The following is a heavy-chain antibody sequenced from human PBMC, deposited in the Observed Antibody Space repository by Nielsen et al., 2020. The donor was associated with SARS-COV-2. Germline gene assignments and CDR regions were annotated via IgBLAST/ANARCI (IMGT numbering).Heavy chain of an antibody. Sequence: GESLKISCAASGFTFSNAWMNWVRQAPGKGLEWVAVIWYDGSNKYYADSVKGRFTISRDNSKNTLYLQMNSLRAEDTAVYYCANGVGGNYYYGMDVWGQGTTVTVSS. V-gene: IGHV3-33*08. CDR3: ANGVGGNYYYGMDV. J-gene: IGHJ6*02. CDR2: IWYDGSNK. CDR1: GFTFSNAW. D-gene: IGHD3-16*01.